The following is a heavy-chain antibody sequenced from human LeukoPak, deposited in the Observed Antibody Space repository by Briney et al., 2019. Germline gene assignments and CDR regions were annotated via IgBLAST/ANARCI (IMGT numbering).Heavy chain of an antibody. CDR3: ARLGGYKNQDYLDY. CDR2: IYHSGST. Sequence: SETLSLTCAVSGYSISSGYYWGWIRQPPGKGLEWIGSIYHSGSTYYNPSLKSRVTISVDTSKNQSSLKLSSVTAADTAVYYCARLGGYKNQDYLDYWGQGTLVTVSS. D-gene: IGHD5-24*01. V-gene: IGHV4-38-2*01. CDR1: GYSISSGYY. J-gene: IGHJ4*02.